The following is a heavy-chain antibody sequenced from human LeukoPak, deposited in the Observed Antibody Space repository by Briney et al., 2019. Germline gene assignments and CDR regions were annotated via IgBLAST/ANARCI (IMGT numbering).Heavy chain of an antibody. J-gene: IGHJ3*02. CDR2: ISSSGSTI. V-gene: IGHV3-11*01. CDR3: AVDYGDYSQAFDI. D-gene: IGHD4-17*01. Sequence: GGSLRLSCAASGFTFSDYYMSWIRQAPGKGLEWVSYISSSGSTIYYADSVKGRFTISRDNAKNSLYLQMNSLRAEDTAVYYCAVDYGDYSQAFDIWGQGTMVTVSS. CDR1: GFTFSDYY.